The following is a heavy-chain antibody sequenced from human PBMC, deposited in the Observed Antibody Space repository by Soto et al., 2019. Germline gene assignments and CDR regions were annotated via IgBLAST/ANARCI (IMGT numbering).Heavy chain of an antibody. CDR1: GGSFSGYY. J-gene: IGHJ6*02. D-gene: IGHD6-6*01. CDR2: INHSGST. Sequence: QVQLQQWGAGLLKPSETLSLTCAVYGGSFSGYYWSWIRQPPRKGLEWMGEINHSGSTNYNPALKSRVTIAVDTYKNQFSLKLSSVTAEDTAVYYCARAHRTPSIAARPGDYYYYGMDVWGQGTTVTVSS. V-gene: IGHV4-34*01. CDR3: ARAHRTPSIAARPGDYYYYGMDV.